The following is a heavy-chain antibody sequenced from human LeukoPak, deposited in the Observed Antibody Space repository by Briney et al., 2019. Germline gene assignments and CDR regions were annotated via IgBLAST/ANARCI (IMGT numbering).Heavy chain of an antibody. CDR3: AKCGHLKMATTYGDY. CDR2: ISGSGGST. V-gene: IGHV3-23*01. CDR1: GFTFSSYA. Sequence: PGGSLRLSCAASGFTFSSYAMSWVRQAPGKGLEWVSAISGSGGSTYYADSVKGRFTISRDNSKNTLYLQMNSLRAEDTAVYYSAKCGHLKMATTYGDYWGQGTLVTVSS. J-gene: IGHJ4*02. D-gene: IGHD5-24*01.